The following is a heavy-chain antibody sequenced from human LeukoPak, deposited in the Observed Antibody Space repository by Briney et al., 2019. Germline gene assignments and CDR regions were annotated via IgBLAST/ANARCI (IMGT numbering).Heavy chain of an antibody. V-gene: IGHV4-59*01. D-gene: IGHD3-22*01. Sequence: PSETLSLTCTVSGGSISSYYWSWIRQPPGEGLEWIGYIYYSGSTNYNPSLKSRVTISVDTSKNQFSLKLSSVTAADTAVYYCARAPTYDSSGYYYALNPFDAFDIWGQGTMVTVSS. CDR3: ARAPTYDSSGYYYALNPFDAFDI. CDR1: GGSISSYY. J-gene: IGHJ3*02. CDR2: IYYSGST.